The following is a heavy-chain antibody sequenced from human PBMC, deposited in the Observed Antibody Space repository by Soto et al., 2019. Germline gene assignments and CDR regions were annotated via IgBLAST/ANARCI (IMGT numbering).Heavy chain of an antibody. V-gene: IGHV1-69*08. CDR3: ARDRGDGGENY. CDR1: GGTFSSYT. Sequence: QVQLVQSGAEVKKPGSSVKVSCKASGGTFSSYTISWVRQAPGQGLEWMGRIIPILGIANYAQKFQGRVTITADKSTSTAYMELRSLRSEDTAVYYCARDRGDGGENYWGPGTLVTVSS. J-gene: IGHJ4*02. D-gene: IGHD2-21*02. CDR2: IIPILGIA.